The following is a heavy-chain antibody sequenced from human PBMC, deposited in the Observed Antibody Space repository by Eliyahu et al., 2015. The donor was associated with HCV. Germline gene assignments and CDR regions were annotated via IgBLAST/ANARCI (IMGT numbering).Heavy chain of an antibody. CDR2: INHSGST. D-gene: IGHD3-10*01. CDR3: ARVFALTHANYYGSGSYSKRGNAFDI. V-gene: IGHV4-34*01. Sequence: QVQLQQWGAGLLKPSETLSLTCAVYGGSFSGYYWSWIRQPPGKGLEWIGEINHSGSTNYNPSLKSRVTISVDTSKNQFSLKLSSVTAADTAVYYCARVFALTHANYYGSGSYSKRGNAFDIWGQGTMVTVSS. J-gene: IGHJ3*02. CDR1: GGSFSGYY.